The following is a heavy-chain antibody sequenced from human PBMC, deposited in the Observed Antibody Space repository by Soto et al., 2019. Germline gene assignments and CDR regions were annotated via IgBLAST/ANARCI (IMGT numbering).Heavy chain of an antibody. D-gene: IGHD2-15*01. CDR1: GFTFSTYA. J-gene: IGHJ2*01. CDR3: AKAGEEDCSGSSCRNLYWCFDL. Sequence: EVQLLESGGGLVQPGGSLRLSCTASGFTFSTYALTWVRQAPGKGLEWVSTISGSGGSTYYADSVKGRFTISRANSQNTLYLHMDGLRADDTAEYYCAKAGEEDCSGSSCRNLYWCFDLWGRGTPVTVSS. CDR2: ISGSGGST. V-gene: IGHV3-23*01.